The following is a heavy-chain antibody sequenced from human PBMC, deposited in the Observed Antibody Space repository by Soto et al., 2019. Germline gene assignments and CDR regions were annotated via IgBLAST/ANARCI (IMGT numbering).Heavy chain of an antibody. Sequence: QLQLQESGPGLVRPSETLSLTCTVSGGSISSSSYYWGWIRQPPGKGLEWIGSIYYSGSTYYNPSLKSRVTISVDTSKNQVSLKLSSVTAADTAVYYCASPKIAFYNWFDPWGQGTLVTVSS. D-gene: IGHD3-3*02. CDR1: GGSISSSSYY. CDR2: IYYSGST. J-gene: IGHJ5*02. CDR3: ASPKIAFYNWFDP. V-gene: IGHV4-39*01.